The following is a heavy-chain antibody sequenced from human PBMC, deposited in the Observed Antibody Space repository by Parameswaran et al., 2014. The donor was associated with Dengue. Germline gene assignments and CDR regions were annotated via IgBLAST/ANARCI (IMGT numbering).Heavy chain of an antibody. CDR1: GYSFTTYA. J-gene: IGHJ4*02. Sequence: ASVKVSCKASGYSFTTYAMNWVRQAPGQGLEWMGWINTKTGNPTYAQGFPGRFVFSLDTSVSTAYLQISSLKAEDTAVYYCARDPHYYNSSGSYPSGYWGQGTLVTVSS. CDR2: INTKTGNP. CDR3: ARDPHYYNSSGSYPSGY. V-gene: IGHV7-4-1*02. D-gene: IGHD3-22*01.